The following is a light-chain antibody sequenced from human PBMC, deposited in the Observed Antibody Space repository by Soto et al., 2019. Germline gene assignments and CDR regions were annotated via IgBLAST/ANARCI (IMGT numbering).Light chain of an antibody. CDR2: VAS. V-gene: IGKV1-6*01. CDR3: LQAYSYPFT. Sequence: AIQMTQSPSSLSASVGDRVTITCRASQDIRRDLGWYQQKSGKAPKLLMYVASGLESGVPSRFSGSVSGTDFTLTITSLQPEDFATYYCLQAYSYPFTFGGGTKVEIK. J-gene: IGKJ4*01. CDR1: QDIRRD.